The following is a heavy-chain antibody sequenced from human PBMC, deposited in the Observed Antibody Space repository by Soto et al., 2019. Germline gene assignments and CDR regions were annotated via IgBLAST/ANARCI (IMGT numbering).Heavy chain of an antibody. CDR3: ARHRPSVVTPAYFDV. J-gene: IGHJ4*02. CDR1: GDSISSRSYY. CDR2: IYYSGST. V-gene: IGHV4-39*01. D-gene: IGHD2-21*02. Sequence: SETLSLTCTVTGDSISSRSYYWGWIRQPPGKGLEWIGSIYYSGSTYNNPSLRSRVSMSIDTSKDQFSLKLKSVTAADTALYFCARHRPSVVTPAYFDVWGPGSLVTVSS.